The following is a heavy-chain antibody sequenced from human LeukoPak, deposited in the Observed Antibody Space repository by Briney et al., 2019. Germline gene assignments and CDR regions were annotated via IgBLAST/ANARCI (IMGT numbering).Heavy chain of an antibody. J-gene: IGHJ4*02. CDR3: ARDRYYYDSSGYSSIDY. Sequence: PSETLSLTCTVSGGSISIYYWSWIRQPAGKGLEWIGRIYTSGSTNYNPSLKSRVTMSLDTSKNQFSLKLSAVTAADTAVYYCARDRYYYDSSGYSSIDYWGQGTLVTVSS. CDR1: GGSISIYY. CDR2: IYTSGST. V-gene: IGHV4-4*07. D-gene: IGHD3-22*01.